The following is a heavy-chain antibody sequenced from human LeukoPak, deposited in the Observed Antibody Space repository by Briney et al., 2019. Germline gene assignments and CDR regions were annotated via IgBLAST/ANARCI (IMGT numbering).Heavy chain of an antibody. CDR2: IWYDGSNK. CDR3: ATQYYDILTGYYNYFDY. Sequence: GGSLRLSCAASGFTFSSHGMHWVRQAPGKGLEWVAVIWYDGSNKYYADSVKGRFTISRDNSKNTLYLQMNSLRAEDTAVYYCATQYYDILTGYYNYFDYWGQGTLVTVSS. CDR1: GFTFSSHG. J-gene: IGHJ4*02. D-gene: IGHD3-9*01. V-gene: IGHV3-33*01.